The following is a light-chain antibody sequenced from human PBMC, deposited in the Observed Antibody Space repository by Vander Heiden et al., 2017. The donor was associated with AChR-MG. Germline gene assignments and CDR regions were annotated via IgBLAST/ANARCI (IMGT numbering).Light chain of an antibody. CDR2: AAS. Sequence: ETVSTTSPATPSLAPAGEATLSCRAGRSVGSSYLAWYQQKPGQATRLLIYAASTRATGIPDRFSGSGSGTDFTLTISRLEPEDFAVYYCQQYGSSPPWTFGQGTKLEIK. J-gene: IGKJ2*02. CDR1: RSVGSSY. V-gene: IGKV3-20*01. CDR3: QQYGSSPPWT.